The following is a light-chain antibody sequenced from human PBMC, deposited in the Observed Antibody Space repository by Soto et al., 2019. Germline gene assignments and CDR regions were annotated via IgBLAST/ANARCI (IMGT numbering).Light chain of an antibody. V-gene: IGLV1-51*02. CDR2: ENN. CDR3: GTWDSTDYV. Sequence: QSVLTQPPSVSAAPGQKVTISCSGSSSNIGSNYVSWYQQLPGTAPKLLIYENNKRPSGIPGRFSGSKSGTSATLGITGLQTGDEADYYCGTWDSTDYVFGTGTKVTVL. J-gene: IGLJ1*01. CDR1: SSNIGSNY.